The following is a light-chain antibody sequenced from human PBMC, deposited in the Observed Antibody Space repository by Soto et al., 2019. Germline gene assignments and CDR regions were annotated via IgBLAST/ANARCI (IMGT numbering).Light chain of an antibody. J-gene: IGLJ2*01. CDR2: DVT. CDR3: CSYAGSYTLRV. V-gene: IGLV2-11*01. Sequence: QSVLTQPRSVSGSPGQSVTISCTGTSSDVGGYYYVSWYQQFPGKAPKLMIFDVTKRPSGVPGRFSGSKSGNTASLTISGLQAEDEADYYCCSYAGSYTLRVFGGGTKLTVL. CDR1: SSDVGGYYY.